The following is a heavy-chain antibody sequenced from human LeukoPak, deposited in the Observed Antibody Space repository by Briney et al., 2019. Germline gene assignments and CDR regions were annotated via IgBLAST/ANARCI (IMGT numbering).Heavy chain of an antibody. D-gene: IGHD3-3*01. J-gene: IGHJ5*02. V-gene: IGHV3-7*01. CDR2: IKQDGSEK. CDR1: GFTISSYW. Sequence: GGSLRLSCAGSGFTISSYWMTWVRQAPGKGLEWVANIKQDGSEKYYVDSVKGRFTISRDNAKHSLYLQMNSLRAADTAVYYCGRDRLIGGLDPWGQGTLVTVSS. CDR3: GRDRLIGGLDP.